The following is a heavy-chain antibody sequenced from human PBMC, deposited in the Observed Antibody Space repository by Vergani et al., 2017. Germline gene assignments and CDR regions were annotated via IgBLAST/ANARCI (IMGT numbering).Heavy chain of an antibody. D-gene: IGHD6-19*01. J-gene: IGHJ4*02. V-gene: IGHV3-48*01. CDR2: ISTTSDTI. CDR1: GFTFSRYS. Sequence: DVQLVESGGDLVQPGGSLRLSCAASGFTFSRYSMNWVRQAPGKGLKWISYISTTSDTIYYADSVRGRFTISRDNAKNSLYLEMNSLRVKDTAVYFCARSLVAGKGCYWGQGTRVAVSS. CDR3: ARSLVAGKGCY.